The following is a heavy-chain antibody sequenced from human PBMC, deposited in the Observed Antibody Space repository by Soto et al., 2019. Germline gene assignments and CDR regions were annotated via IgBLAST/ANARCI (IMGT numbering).Heavy chain of an antibody. CDR2: ISSGSGSI. V-gene: IGHV3-48*02. CDR3: ARDFWDY. J-gene: IGHJ4*02. D-gene: IGHD3-3*01. CDR1: GFTFTAYS. Sequence: EVQLVESGGGLVQPGGSLRLSCAASGFTFTAYSMNWVRQAPGKGLEWVSYISSGSGSIYYADSVKGRFTISRDDAKNSLYLQTNSLRDEDTAVYYCARDFWDYWGQGTVVTVSS.